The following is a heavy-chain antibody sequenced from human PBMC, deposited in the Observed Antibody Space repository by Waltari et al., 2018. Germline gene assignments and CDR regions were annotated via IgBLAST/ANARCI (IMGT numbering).Heavy chain of an antibody. CDR3: ARDRYSNVWGGFDF. Sequence: QVQLLESGGGVVQPGTSLRLSCAASGFIFHSFGMHWVRQAPGRGLEWVAGTWNDGTNKYYADSVKGRFTISRDNSKNMFFLHMNSLRAEDTAIFYCARDRYSNVWGGFDFWGQGALVTVSS. D-gene: IGHD6-19*01. V-gene: IGHV3-33*01. CDR1: GFIFHSFG. J-gene: IGHJ4*02. CDR2: TWNDGTNK.